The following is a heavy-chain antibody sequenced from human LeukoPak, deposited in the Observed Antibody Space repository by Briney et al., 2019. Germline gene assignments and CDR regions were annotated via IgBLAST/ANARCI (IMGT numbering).Heavy chain of an antibody. CDR2: IYYSGST. Sequence: SETLSLTCPVSGGSISSSSYYWGWIRQPPGKGLEWIGGIYYSGSTYYNPSLKGRVTISVDTSKNQFSLKLSSVTAADTAVYYCARRRGSLIRIAAAGTDAFDIWGQGTMVTVSS. CDR3: ARRRGSLIRIAAAGTDAFDI. CDR1: GGSISSSSYY. V-gene: IGHV4-39*01. J-gene: IGHJ3*02. D-gene: IGHD6-13*01.